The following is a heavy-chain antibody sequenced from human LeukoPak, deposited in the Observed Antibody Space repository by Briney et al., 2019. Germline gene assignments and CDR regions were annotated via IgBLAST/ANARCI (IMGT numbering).Heavy chain of an antibody. V-gene: IGHV3-53*05. Sequence: GGSLRLSCAASGFTVNSTYMSWVRQAPGKGLEWVSVIYTGDGTYYADSVKGRFTISRDNSKNTLFLQMTSLRAEDTALYYCARDIYSGSYSYNFDYWGQGTLVTVSS. CDR1: GFTVNSTY. D-gene: IGHD1-26*01. J-gene: IGHJ4*02. CDR2: IYTGDGT. CDR3: ARDIYSGSYSYNFDY.